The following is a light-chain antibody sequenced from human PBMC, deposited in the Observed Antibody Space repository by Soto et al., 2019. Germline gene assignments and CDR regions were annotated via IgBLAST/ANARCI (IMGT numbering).Light chain of an antibody. CDR3: QQYKSYPWT. Sequence: IRMTQSPSTQSASIGDRVTITCRASQSIGNWLAWYHQKPGRAPKLLMYEASSLESGVPSRFSGSGSGTEFTLTISGLQPDDFATYHCQQYKSYPWTFGQGTKVDIK. V-gene: IGKV1-5*03. CDR1: QSIGNW. J-gene: IGKJ1*01. CDR2: EAS.